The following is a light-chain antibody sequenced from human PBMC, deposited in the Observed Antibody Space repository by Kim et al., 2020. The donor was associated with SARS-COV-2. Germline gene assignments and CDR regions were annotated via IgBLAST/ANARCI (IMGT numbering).Light chain of an antibody. CDR1: TSEVGGYNY. CDR3: SSYTSIHTRI. J-gene: IGLJ2*01. V-gene: IGLV2-14*03. Sequence: GQSITLTCTGTTSEVGGYNYVSWDPQHTGKAPKLMIYDVSNRPSWVSERFSGSKAGNTASLTSSGLQAEDEAEYYCSSYTSIHTRIFGGGTQLTVL. CDR2: DVS.